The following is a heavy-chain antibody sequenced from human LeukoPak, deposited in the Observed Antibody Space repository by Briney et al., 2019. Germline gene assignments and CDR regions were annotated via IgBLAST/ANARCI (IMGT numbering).Heavy chain of an antibody. CDR1: GYTFTGYY. CDR2: INPNSGGT. V-gene: IGHV1-2*02. CDR3: ATYYYGSGSYYRFDP. Sequence: ASVKVPCKASGYTFTGYYMHWVRQAPGQGLEWMGWINPNSGGTNYAQKFQGRVTMPRDTSISTAYMELSRLRSDDTAVYYCATYYYGSGSYYRFDPWGQGTLVTVSS. D-gene: IGHD3-10*01. J-gene: IGHJ5*02.